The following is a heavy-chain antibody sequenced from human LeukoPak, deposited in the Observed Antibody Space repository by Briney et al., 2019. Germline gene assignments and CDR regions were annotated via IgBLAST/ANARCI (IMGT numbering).Heavy chain of an antibody. J-gene: IGHJ4*02. CDR3: ARSQTRDY. Sequence: ASVKVSCKASGYTFTGYYMHWVRQATGQGLEWMGWINPNSGGTNYAQKFQGRATMTRDTSISIAYMELSRLRSDDTAVYYCARSQTRDYWGQGTLVTVSS. CDR1: GYTFTGYY. V-gene: IGHV1-2*02. CDR2: INPNSGGT.